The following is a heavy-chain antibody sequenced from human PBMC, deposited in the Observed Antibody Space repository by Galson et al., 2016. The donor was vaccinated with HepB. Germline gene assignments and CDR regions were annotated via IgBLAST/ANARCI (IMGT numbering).Heavy chain of an antibody. D-gene: IGHD2-15*01. J-gene: IGHJ4*01. CDR3: ARGTYCSGGSFDRVDGFDY. Sequence: SLRLSCAASGFTFSSYSMNWVRQAPGKGLEWVSAISSSGNYIYYADSVEGRFTISRDKAKNTLYLQLNSLRAEDTAVYYCARGTYCSGGSFDRVDGFDYWGQGTLVTVSS. CDR1: GFTFSSYS. CDR2: ISSSGNYI. V-gene: IGHV3-21*01.